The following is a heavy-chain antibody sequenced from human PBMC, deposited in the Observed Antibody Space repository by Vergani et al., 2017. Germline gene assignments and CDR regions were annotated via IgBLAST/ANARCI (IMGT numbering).Heavy chain of an antibody. J-gene: IGHJ4*02. V-gene: IGHV3-23*01. CDR3: AKGPGTSTWFGADY. Sequence: EMQLLESGGGLVQPGGSLRLSCAASGFTFKDYALNWVRQAPGKGLEWVAFIDSAGNTNYADSMKGRITVSRDNSKNTLYLQMGSLRVEDTAVYYCAKGPGTSTWFGADYWGQGTLVTVSS. CDR2: FIDSAGNT. CDR1: GFTFKDYA. D-gene: IGHD3-10*01.